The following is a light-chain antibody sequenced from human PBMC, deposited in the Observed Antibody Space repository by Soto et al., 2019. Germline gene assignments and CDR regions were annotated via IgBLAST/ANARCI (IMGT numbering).Light chain of an antibody. J-gene: IGKJ1*01. Sequence: DIQMTPSPSTLSASVGDRVTITCRASQSISKWLVWYEQKPGKAPKLLIYDASSLESGVPSRFSGSGSGTEFTLTFSSLQPDDFATYYCQQYNSYSQWTFGQGTKV. CDR3: QQYNSYSQWT. CDR2: DAS. CDR1: QSISKW. V-gene: IGKV1-5*01.